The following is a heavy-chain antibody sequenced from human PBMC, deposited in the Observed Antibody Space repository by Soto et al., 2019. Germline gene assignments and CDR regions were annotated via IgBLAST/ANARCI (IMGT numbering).Heavy chain of an antibody. Sequence: SETLSLTCAVYGGSFIGYYCIFIRHPPCKWLEWIVEINHSGSTNYNPSLKSRVTISVDTSKNQFSLKLSSVTAADTAVYYCARLPTYDFWSGYYEKLYYYYGMDVWGQGTTVTVSS. CDR3: ARLPTYDFWSGYYEKLYYYYGMDV. V-gene: IGHV4-34*01. CDR1: GGSFIGYY. J-gene: IGHJ6*02. CDR2: INHSGST. D-gene: IGHD3-3*01.